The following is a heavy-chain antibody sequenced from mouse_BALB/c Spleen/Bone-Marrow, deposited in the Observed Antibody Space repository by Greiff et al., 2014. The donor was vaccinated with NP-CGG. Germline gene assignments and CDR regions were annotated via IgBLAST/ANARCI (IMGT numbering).Heavy chain of an antibody. CDR2: IFPGTGTT. CDR1: GYTFTSYW. J-gene: IGHJ1*01. D-gene: IGHD1-1*01. V-gene: IGHV1S132*01. CDR3: AREGSRLRGYFDV. Sequence: VNVVESGAELVKPGASVKLSCKTSGYTFTSYWIQWVKQRPGQGLGWIGEIFPGTGTTYYNEKFKGKATQTIDTSSSTAYMQLSSLTSEDSAVCFCAREGSRLRGYFDVWGAGTTVTVSS.